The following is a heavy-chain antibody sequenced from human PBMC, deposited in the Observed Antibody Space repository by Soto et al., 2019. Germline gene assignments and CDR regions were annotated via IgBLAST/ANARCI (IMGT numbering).Heavy chain of an antibody. CDR3: ARGRWIAARGWFDP. J-gene: IGHJ5*02. CDR2: INHSGSA. V-gene: IGHV4-34*01. D-gene: IGHD6-6*01. Sequence: SETLSLTCAVYGGSFSGYYWSWIRQPPGKGLEWIGEINHSGSANYNPSLKSRVTISVDTSKNQFFLKLSSVTAADTAVYYCARGRWIAARGWFDPWGQGTLVTV. CDR1: GGSFSGYY.